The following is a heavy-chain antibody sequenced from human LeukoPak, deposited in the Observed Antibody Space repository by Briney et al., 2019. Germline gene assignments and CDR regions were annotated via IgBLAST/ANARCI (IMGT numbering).Heavy chain of an antibody. CDR3: AREDSSGLYYFDY. Sequence: GGSLRLSCAASGFTFNYYAMHWVRQAPGEGLEWVAVISYDGSNKYYGDSVKGRFTISRDNSKNTLYLQMNSLRAEDTAVYNCAREDSSGLYYFDYWGQGTLVTVSS. CDR1: GFTFNYYA. J-gene: IGHJ4*02. D-gene: IGHD6-19*01. CDR2: ISYDGSNK. V-gene: IGHV3-30*04.